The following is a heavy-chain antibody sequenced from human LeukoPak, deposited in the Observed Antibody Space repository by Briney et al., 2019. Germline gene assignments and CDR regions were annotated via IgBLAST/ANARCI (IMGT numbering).Heavy chain of an antibody. J-gene: IGHJ4*02. Sequence: PGRSLRLSCAASGFTFDDYAMHWVLQAPGKGLEWVSGISWNSGSIGYADSVKGRFTISRDNAKNSLYLQMNSLGAEDTAFYYCAKDSSSSWYRDFDYWGQGTLVTVSS. CDR1: GFTFDDYA. D-gene: IGHD6-13*01. CDR3: AKDSSSSWYRDFDY. CDR2: ISWNSGSI. V-gene: IGHV3-9*01.